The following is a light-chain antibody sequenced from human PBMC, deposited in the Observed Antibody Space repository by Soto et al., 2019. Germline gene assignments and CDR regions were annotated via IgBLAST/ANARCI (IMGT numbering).Light chain of an antibody. V-gene: IGLV2-14*01. J-gene: IGLJ3*02. Sequence: QSALTQPASVSGSPGQSITISCTGTRSDVGTYKYFSWYQHHPGKTPKLMIYEVSNRPSGVSNRFSGSKSGNTASLAISGLQAEDEADYYCISYTTSNTWVFGGGTTLTVL. CDR1: RSDVGTYKY. CDR2: EVS. CDR3: ISYTTSNTWV.